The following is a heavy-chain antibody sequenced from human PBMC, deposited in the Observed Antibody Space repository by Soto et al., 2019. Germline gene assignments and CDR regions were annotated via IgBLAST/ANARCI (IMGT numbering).Heavy chain of an antibody. J-gene: IGHJ5*02. CDR3: ARGSHYDFWSGPFDP. D-gene: IGHD3-3*01. V-gene: IGHV1-3*01. CDR2: INAGNGNT. CDR1: GVTFSSYA. Sequence: GASVKVSCKASGVTFSSYAISWVRQAPGQGLEWMGWINAGNGNTKYSQKFQGRVTITRDTSASTAYMELSSLRSEDTAVYYCARGSHYDFWSGPFDPWGQGTLVTVSS.